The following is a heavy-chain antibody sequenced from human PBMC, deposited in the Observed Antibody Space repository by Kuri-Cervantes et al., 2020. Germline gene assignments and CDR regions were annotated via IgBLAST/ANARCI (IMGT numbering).Heavy chain of an antibody. V-gene: IGHV3-7*01. CDR2: IKQDGSEK. CDR1: GFTFSSYW. Sequence: GESLKISCAASGFTFSSYWMSWVRQAPGKGLEWVANIKQDGSEKYYVDSVKGRFTISRDNAKNSLYLQMNSLRAEDTAVYYCARDGAGRGHYYYMDVWGKGTTVTVSS. D-gene: IGHD6-13*01. CDR3: ARDGAGRGHYYYMDV. J-gene: IGHJ6*03.